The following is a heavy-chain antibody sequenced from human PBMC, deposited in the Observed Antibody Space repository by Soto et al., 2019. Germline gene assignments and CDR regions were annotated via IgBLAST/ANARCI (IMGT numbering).Heavy chain of an antibody. D-gene: IGHD6-19*01. CDR3: ARRGSSGLFTLMPFDI. CDR2: IDPRDSYT. Sequence: GESLKISCKGSGYSFTDFWINWVRQMPGKGLEWMGRIDPRDSYTNFSPSFQGHVTISVDKSITTAYLHWSSLKASDTAMYYCARRGSSGLFTLMPFDIWGKGTMVTVSS. V-gene: IGHV5-10-1*01. CDR1: GYSFTDFW. J-gene: IGHJ3*02.